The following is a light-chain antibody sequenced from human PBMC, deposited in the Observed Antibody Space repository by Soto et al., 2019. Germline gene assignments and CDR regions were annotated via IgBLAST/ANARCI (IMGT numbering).Light chain of an antibody. Sequence: QSALTQPASVSGSPGQSITISCTGTSSDVGGYNSVSWYQQHPGKAPKLMIYEVSNRPSGVSNRFSGSKSGNTASLTISGRQAEDEADYYCSSYTTSRTLLYVFGTGTKLTVL. CDR2: EVS. J-gene: IGLJ1*01. CDR1: SSDVGGYNS. V-gene: IGLV2-14*01. CDR3: SSYTTSRTLLYV.